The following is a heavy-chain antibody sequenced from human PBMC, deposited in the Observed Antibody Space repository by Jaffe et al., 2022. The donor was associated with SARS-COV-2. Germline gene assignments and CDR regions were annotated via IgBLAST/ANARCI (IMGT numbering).Heavy chain of an antibody. CDR3: ARDGDNWNSFDY. CDR2: IKPDGSMT. D-gene: IGHD1-20*01. J-gene: IGHJ4*02. Sequence: EVQLVESGGGLVQPGGSLRLSCTASGFSFSNYYMTWVRQAPGKGLEWLAYIKPDGSMTYYVDSVEGRFTISRDNARNSLYLQMNSLRGEDTAVYYCARDGDNWNSFDYWGQGTLVTVSS. V-gene: IGHV3-7*03. CDR1: GFSFSNYY.